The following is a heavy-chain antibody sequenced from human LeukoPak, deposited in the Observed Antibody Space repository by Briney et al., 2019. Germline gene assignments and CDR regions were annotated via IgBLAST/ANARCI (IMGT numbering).Heavy chain of an antibody. CDR1: GFTFSDYW. J-gene: IGHJ6*02. D-gene: IGHD3-3*01. CDR3: ARDSRGVKRGDYGMDV. V-gene: IGHV3-7*01. CDR2: IKEDGSIK. Sequence: GGSLRLYCAASGFTFSDYWMTWGRQAPGKGLEWVANIKEDGSIKQYVDSVKGRFTISRDNAQSSLFLQMNSLRGEDTAVYYCARDSRGVKRGDYGMDVWGQGTTVTVSS.